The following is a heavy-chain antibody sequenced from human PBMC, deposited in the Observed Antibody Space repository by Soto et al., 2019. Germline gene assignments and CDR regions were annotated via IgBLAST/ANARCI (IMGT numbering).Heavy chain of an antibody. D-gene: IGHD3-10*01. CDR2: IYPGDSDT. Sequence: PGESLKISCKGSGSSFTSYWIGWVRQMPGQGLEWMGIIYPGDSDTRYSPSFPGQVTISADKSISTAYLQMNSLRAEETAIYYCAKKVNSGSGSQFFDYWGQGTLVTVSS. V-gene: IGHV5-51*01. CDR3: AKKVNSGSGSQFFDY. J-gene: IGHJ4*02. CDR1: GSSFTSYW.